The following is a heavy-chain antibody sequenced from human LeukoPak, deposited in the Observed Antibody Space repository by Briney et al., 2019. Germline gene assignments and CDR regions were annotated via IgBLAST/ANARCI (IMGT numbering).Heavy chain of an antibody. J-gene: IGHJ1*01. D-gene: IGHD2-2*02. CDR2: IYTSGST. V-gene: IGHV4-61*02. CDR1: GGSISSATYF. CDR3: ASEVPASIDYFQH. Sequence: SETLSLTCTVSGGSISSATYFWSWIRQPAGKGLEWIGRIYTSGSTNYNPSLKSRVTMSVDTSRNQFSLRLSSVTAADTAVYYCASEVPASIDYFQHWGQGTLVTVSS.